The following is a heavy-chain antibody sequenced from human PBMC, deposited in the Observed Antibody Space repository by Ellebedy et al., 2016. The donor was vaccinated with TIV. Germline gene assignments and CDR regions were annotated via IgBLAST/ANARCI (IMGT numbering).Heavy chain of an antibody. J-gene: IGHJ6*02. CDR1: GFTFSSYS. CDR2: ISSSSSYI. V-gene: IGHV3-21*01. CDR3: ARKPGGWVDYGMDV. D-gene: IGHD6-19*01. Sequence: GGSLRLXXAASGFTFSSYSMNWVRQAPGKGLEWVSSISSSSSYIYYADSVKGRFTISRDNAKNSLYLQMNSLRAEDTAVYYCARKPGGWVDYGMDVWGQGTTVTVSS.